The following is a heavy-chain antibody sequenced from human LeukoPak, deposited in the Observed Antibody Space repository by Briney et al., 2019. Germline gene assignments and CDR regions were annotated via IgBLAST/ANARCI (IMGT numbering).Heavy chain of an antibody. Sequence: GGSLRLSCAASGFTFSSFAMSWVRQAPGKGLEWVSAISGSGGSIYYADSVKGRFTISRDNSKNTLYLQMNSLRAEDTAVYYCAKTRVWGAARPSDFQHWGQGTLVTVSS. CDR1: GFTFSSFA. CDR3: AKTRVWGAARPSDFQH. CDR2: ISGSGGSI. D-gene: IGHD6-6*01. J-gene: IGHJ1*01. V-gene: IGHV3-23*01.